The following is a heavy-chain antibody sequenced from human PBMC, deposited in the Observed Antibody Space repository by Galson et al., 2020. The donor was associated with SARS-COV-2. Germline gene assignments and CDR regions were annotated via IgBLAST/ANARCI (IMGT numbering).Heavy chain of an antibody. Sequence: AGGSLRLSCAASGVSFNNAWMSWVRQAPGKGLEWVGRIKTTSAGGTTDYAAPVKGRFTISRDDSKNTLYLQMNSLKTEDTAVYYCTTDIYYDILTGFYGRSVVDYWGQGTLVTVSS. CDR1: GVSFNNAW. CDR3: TTDIYYDILTGFYGRSVVDY. CDR2: IKTTSAGGTT. D-gene: IGHD3-9*01. V-gene: IGHV3-15*01. J-gene: IGHJ4*02.